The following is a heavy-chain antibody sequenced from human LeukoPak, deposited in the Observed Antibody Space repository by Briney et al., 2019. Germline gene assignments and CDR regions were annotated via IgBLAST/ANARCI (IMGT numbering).Heavy chain of an antibody. D-gene: IGHD4-23*01. CDR2: INHSGST. J-gene: IGHJ3*02. CDR1: GGSFSGYY. V-gene: IGHV4-34*01. CDR3: ALVVTLANGDAFDI. Sequence: SETLSLTCAVYGGSFSGYYCSWIRQPPGKGLEWIGEINHSGSTNYNPSLESRVTISVDTSKNQFSLKPSSVTAADTAVYYCALVVTLANGDAFDIWGQGTMVTVSS.